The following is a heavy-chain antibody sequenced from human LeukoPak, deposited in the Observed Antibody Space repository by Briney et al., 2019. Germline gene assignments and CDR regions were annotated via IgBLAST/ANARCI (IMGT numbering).Heavy chain of an antibody. D-gene: IGHD2-2*01. V-gene: IGHV3-23*01. CDR3: AKGGKYCRSSSCYDHKWFDP. Sequence: GGSLRLSCAASGFTFSSYTMDWVRQAPGKGLEWVSGILSGGTTDYADSVKGRFTISRDTSKNTLFLQMNSLRAEDTAVYYCAKGGKYCRSSSCYDHKWFDPWGQGTTVTVSS. CDR1: GFTFSSYT. J-gene: IGHJ5*01. CDR2: ILSGGTT.